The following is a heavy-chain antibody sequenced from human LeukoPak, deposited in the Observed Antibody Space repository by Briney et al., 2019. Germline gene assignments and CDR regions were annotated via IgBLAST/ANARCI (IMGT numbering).Heavy chain of an antibody. Sequence: ASVKVSCKASGYTFTGYYMHWMRQAPGQGLEWMGGIIPIFGTANYAQKFQGRVTITADESTSTAYMELSSLRSEDTAVYYCARRSDSGSYYGPYFDYWGQGTLVTVSS. CDR1: GYTFTGYY. CDR2: IIPIFGTA. D-gene: IGHD1-26*01. J-gene: IGHJ4*02. CDR3: ARRSDSGSYYGPYFDY. V-gene: IGHV1-69*13.